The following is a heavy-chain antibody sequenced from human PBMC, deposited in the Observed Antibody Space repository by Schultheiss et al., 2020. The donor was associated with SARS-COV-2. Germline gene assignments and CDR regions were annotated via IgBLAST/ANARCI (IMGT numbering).Heavy chain of an antibody. V-gene: IGHV4-31*03. CDR2: IYYSGST. J-gene: IGHJ5*02. CDR3: ARDRRWFGRRNWFDP. D-gene: IGHD3-10*01. Sequence: SETLSLTCTVSGGSISSGVYYWSWIRQHPGKGLEWIGYIYYSGSTNYNPSLKSRVTISVDMSQNHLSLKLSSVTAADTAVYYCARDRRWFGRRNWFDPWGQGTLVTVSS. CDR1: GGSISSGVYY.